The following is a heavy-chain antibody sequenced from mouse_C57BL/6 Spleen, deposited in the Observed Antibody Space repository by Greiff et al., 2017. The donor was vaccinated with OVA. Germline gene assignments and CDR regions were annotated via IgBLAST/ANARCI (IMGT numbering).Heavy chain of an antibody. D-gene: IGHD4-1*01. V-gene: IGHV1-19*01. Sequence: EVQLQQSGPVLVKPGASVKLSCKASGYTFTDYYMNWVKQSHGKSLEWLGVINPYNGGTSYNQKFKGKATLTVDKSSSTAYMELNSLTSEDSAVYYGARTGELGLGRCFDYWGQGTTLTVSS. J-gene: IGHJ2*01. CDR1: GYTFTDYY. CDR2: INPYNGGT. CDR3: ARTGELGLGRCFDY.